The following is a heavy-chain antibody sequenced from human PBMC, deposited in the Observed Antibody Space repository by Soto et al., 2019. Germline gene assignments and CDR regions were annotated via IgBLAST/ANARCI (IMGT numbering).Heavy chain of an antibody. CDR1: GDSISRYY. CDR2: IYYSGET. CDR3: ARDQGGEFLKGSGMDV. J-gene: IGHJ6*02. V-gene: IGHV4-59*01. Sequence: QVQLQESGPGLVKPSETLSLTCTVSGDSISRYYWSWIRLSPGKGLEWIGYIYYSGETNYNPSVKRRVTISVDRTKNPFSLKLSSVTAADTAVYYCARDQGGEFLKGSGMDVWGQGTTVTVSS. D-gene: IGHD3-10*01.